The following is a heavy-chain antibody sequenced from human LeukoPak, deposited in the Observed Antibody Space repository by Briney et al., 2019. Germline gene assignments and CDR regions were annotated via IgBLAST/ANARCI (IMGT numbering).Heavy chain of an antibody. Sequence: GGSLRLSCAASGFTVSSNYMSWVRQAPGKGLEWVSVIYSGGSTYYADSVKGRFTISRDNSKNTLYLQMNSLRAEDTAVYYCARAAPWYYGSGSYVDYWGQGTLVTVSS. D-gene: IGHD3-10*01. V-gene: IGHV3-53*05. CDR3: ARAAPWYYGSGSYVDY. J-gene: IGHJ4*02. CDR1: GFTVSSNY. CDR2: IYSGGST.